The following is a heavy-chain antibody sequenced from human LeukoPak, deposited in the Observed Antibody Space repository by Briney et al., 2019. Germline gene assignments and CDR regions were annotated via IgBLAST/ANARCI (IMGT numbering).Heavy chain of an antibody. CDR1: GFTFSSYS. Sequence: GGSLRLSCAASGFTFSSYSMNWVRQAPGKGLEWVSAITSSGDTTYYADSVRGRFTISRDNSKNTLYLQMNTLRAEDRAVYYCAKENPVGGTNYFDYWGQGTLVTVSS. CDR2: ITSSGDTT. J-gene: IGHJ4*02. D-gene: IGHD1-26*01. CDR3: AKENPVGGTNYFDY. V-gene: IGHV3-23*01.